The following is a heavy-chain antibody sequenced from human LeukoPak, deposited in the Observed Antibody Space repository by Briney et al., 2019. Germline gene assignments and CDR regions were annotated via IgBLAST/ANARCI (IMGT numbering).Heavy chain of an antibody. Sequence: GASVKVSCKASGGTFSSYAISWVRQAPGQGLEWMGRIIPILGIANYAQKFQGRVTITADKSTSTAYMELSSLRSEDTAVYYCARGGYSYDYAFDIWGQGTMVTVSS. V-gene: IGHV1-69*04. J-gene: IGHJ3*02. CDR2: IIPILGIA. CDR1: GGTFSSYA. CDR3: ARGGYSYDYAFDI. D-gene: IGHD5-18*01.